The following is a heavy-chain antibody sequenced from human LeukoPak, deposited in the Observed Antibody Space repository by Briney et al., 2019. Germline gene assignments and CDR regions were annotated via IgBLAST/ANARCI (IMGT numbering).Heavy chain of an antibody. D-gene: IGHD3-10*01. Sequence: KISCKGSGYSFTSYWIGWVRQMPGKGLEWMGGIIPIFGTANYAQKFQGRVTITADKSTSTAYMELSSLRSEDTAVYYCALRFGESDYWGQGTLVTVSS. V-gene: IGHV1-69*06. CDR1: GYSFTSYW. J-gene: IGHJ4*02. CDR3: ALRFGESDY. CDR2: IIPIFGTA.